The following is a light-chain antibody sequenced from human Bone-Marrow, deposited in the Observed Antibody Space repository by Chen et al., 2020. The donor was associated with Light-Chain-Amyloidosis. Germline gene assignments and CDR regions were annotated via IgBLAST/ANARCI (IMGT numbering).Light chain of an antibody. Sequence: SYVLTQPSSVSVAPGQTATTACGGNKLGSTSVDGYQQTPGQAPQLVVYADSYRPSGISERLSGSHSGNTATLTISRVEAGDEAAYYCQVWDRSSDRPVFGGGTKLTVL. CDR1: KLGSTS. CDR3: QVWDRSSDRPV. V-gene: IGLV3-21*02. J-gene: IGLJ3*02. CDR2: ADS.